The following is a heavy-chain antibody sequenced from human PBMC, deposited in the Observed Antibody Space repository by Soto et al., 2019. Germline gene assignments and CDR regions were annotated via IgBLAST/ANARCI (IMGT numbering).Heavy chain of an antibody. D-gene: IGHD2-21*02. CDR3: ARDQWDGGNSGNWFHP. V-gene: IGHV4-31*03. J-gene: IGHJ5*02. Sequence: QVQLQESGPGLVKPSQTLSLTCTVSGGSISSGGYYWSWIRQHPGKGLEWIGYIYYSGSTYYNPSLKSRVTISVDTSKNQFSLKLSSVTAADTAVYYCARDQWDGGNSGNWFHPWGQGTLVTVSS. CDR1: GGSISSGGYY. CDR2: IYYSGST.